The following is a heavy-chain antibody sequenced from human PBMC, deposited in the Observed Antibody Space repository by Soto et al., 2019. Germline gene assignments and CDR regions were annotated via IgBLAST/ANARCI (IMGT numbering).Heavy chain of an antibody. J-gene: IGHJ4*02. V-gene: IGHV3-23*01. D-gene: IGHD2-2*01. CDR2: ISGGSGDST. CDR1: GFTVSNYA. Sequence: GGSLRLSCAASGFTVSNYAMNWVRQAPGKGLEWVSGISGGSGDSTFYADSVKGRFTISRDNSKNTLHLQMNSLRTEDTAVYYCAKNQPSWATRAAFDYWGQGTLVTVSS. CDR3: AKNQPSWATRAAFDY.